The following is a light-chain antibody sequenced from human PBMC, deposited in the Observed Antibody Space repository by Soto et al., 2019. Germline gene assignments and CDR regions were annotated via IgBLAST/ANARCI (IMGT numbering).Light chain of an antibody. CDR2: GAS. CDR3: QQYGSSLPIT. J-gene: IGKJ5*01. Sequence: EIVLTQSPGTLSLSPGERATLSCRASQSVSSSYLAWYQQKPGQAPRLLIYGASSRATGIPDRFSGSESGSDFTLTISRLEPENFAVYSCQQYGSSLPITFGQGTRLEIK. CDR1: QSVSSSY. V-gene: IGKV3-20*01.